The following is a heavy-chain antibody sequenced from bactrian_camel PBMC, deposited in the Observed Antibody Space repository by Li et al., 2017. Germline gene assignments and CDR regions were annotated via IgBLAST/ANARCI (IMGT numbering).Heavy chain of an antibody. CDR1: GNTFPSYC. V-gene: IGHV3S1*01. CDR3: AAGWSFGMGTLLRRHYNY. Sequence: VQLVESGGGSVQAGESLGLACQVSGNTFPSYCIAWFRQAPGLEREGVAAIMIVGGTTYYADSVKGRFTISQDNAKNEVYLQVDSLRPEDTAMYYCAAGWSFGMGTLLRRHYNYWGQGTQVTVS. J-gene: IGHJ4*01. D-gene: IGHD3*01. CDR2: IMIVGGTT.